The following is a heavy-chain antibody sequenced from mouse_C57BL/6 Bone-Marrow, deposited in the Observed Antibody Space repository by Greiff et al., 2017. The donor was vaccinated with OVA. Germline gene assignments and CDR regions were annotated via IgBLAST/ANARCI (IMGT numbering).Heavy chain of an antibody. D-gene: IGHD2-3*01. CDR3: AREGWLLPWYFDV. CDR2: INPSSGYT. CDR1: GYTFTSYW. J-gene: IGHJ1*03. Sequence: QVQLQQSGAELAKPGASVKLSCKASGYTFTSYWMHWVKQRPGQGLEWIGYINPSSGYTKYNQKFKDKATLTADKSSSTAYMQLSSLTYEDSAVYDCAREGWLLPWYFDVWGTGTTVTVSS. V-gene: IGHV1-7*01.